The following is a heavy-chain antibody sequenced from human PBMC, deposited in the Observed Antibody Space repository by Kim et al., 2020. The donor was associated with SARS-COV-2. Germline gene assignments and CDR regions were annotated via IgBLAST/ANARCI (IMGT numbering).Heavy chain of an antibody. V-gene: IGHV4-30-2*01. CDR3: ARARPRAHYYDSSGYYYFDY. D-gene: IGHD3-22*01. Sequence: SETLSLTCAVSGGSISSGGYSWSWIRQPPGKGLEWIGYIYHSGSTYYNPSLKSRVTISVDRSKNQFSLKLSSVTAADTAVYYCARARPRAHYYDSSGYYYFDYWGQGTLVTVSS. J-gene: IGHJ4*02. CDR2: IYHSGST. CDR1: GGSISSGGYS.